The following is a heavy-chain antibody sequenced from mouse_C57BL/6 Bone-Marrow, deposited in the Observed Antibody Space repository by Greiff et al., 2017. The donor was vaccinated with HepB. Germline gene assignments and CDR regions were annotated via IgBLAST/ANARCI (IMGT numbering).Heavy chain of an antibody. CDR2: IDPSDSYT. Sequence: VQLQQPGAELVMPGASVKLSCKASGYTFTSYWMHWVKQRPGQGLEWIGEIDPSDSYTNYNQKFKGKSTLTVDKSSSTAYMQLSSLTSEDSAVYYCAREGYYGYLDYWDQGTSVTVSS. CDR3: AREGYYGYLDY. D-gene: IGHD2-2*01. V-gene: IGHV1-69*01. CDR1: GYTFTSYW. J-gene: IGHJ4*01.